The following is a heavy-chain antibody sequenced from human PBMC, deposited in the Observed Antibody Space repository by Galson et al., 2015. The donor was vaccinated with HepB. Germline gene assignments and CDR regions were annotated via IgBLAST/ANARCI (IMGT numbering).Heavy chain of an antibody. V-gene: IGHV3-33*08. D-gene: IGHD3-10*01. CDR2: IWYDGSNK. CDR1: GFTFSSYG. J-gene: IGHJ6*02. Sequence: SLRLSCAASGFTFSSYGMHWVRQAPGKGLEWVAVIWYDGSNKYYADSVKGRFTISRDNSKNTLYLQMNSLRAEDTAVYYCAREKGSGTLYGMDVWGQGTTVTVSS. CDR3: AREKGSGTLYGMDV.